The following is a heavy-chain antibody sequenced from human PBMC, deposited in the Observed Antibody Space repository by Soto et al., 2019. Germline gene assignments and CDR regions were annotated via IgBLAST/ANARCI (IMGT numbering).Heavy chain of an antibody. D-gene: IGHD4-17*01. CDR1: GGSISSGGYT. CDR3: ARATDYGGEGLDY. V-gene: IGHV4-30-2*06. J-gene: IGHJ4*02. CDR2: FYHSGTP. Sequence: QLQLQESGSGLVRPSQTLSLTCAVSGGSISSGGYTWNWIRQSPQKGLEWIGYFYHSGTPDYNPSLKSRVTISIDTSKNQFSLRLNSVTAADTAVYFCARATDYGGEGLDYWGQGTLVTVSS.